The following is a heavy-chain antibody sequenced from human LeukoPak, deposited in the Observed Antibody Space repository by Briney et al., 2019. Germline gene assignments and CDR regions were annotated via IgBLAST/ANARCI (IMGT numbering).Heavy chain of an antibody. D-gene: IGHD3-22*01. CDR2: LSNDGSNQ. CDR1: GFTFSSYG. J-gene: IGHJ4*02. V-gene: IGHV3-30*18. CDR3: AKAAYYYDSSGSGSNFGY. Sequence: GGSLRLSCAASGFTFSSYGLHWVRQAPGKGLEWVAVLSNDGSNQYYADSLKGRFTISRDNSKNTLYLQMNSLRAEDTAVYYCAKAAYYYDSSGSGSNFGYWGQGTLVTVSS.